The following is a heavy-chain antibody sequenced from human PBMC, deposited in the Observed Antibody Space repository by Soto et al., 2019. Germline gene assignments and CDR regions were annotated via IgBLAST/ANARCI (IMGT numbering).Heavy chain of an antibody. J-gene: IGHJ3*02. CDR2: IYNSGST. CDR1: WGYIGGRSYS. CDR3: ATYRKFFQI. V-gene: IGHV4-30-2*01. Sequence: TQSPSCPVSWGYIGGRSYSCSRIRQPPGKGLEWLGFIYNSGSTYYNSSLKSRVTISVDRSKNHFFLNLTSVTAADTAVYYCATYRKFFQIWGQGTKVTVSS.